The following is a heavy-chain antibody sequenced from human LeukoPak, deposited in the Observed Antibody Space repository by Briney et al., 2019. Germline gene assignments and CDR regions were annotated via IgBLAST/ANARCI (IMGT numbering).Heavy chain of an antibody. CDR2: ISSSGSTM. J-gene: IGHJ4*02. CDR1: GFTFSSYE. CDR3: ARDPGSGYEEHFDY. Sequence: PGGSLRLSCAASGFTFSSYEMNWVRQAPGKGLEWASYISSSGSTMYYTDSVKGRFTISRDNAKDSLYLQMNSLRAEDTAVYYCARDPGSGYEEHFDYWGQGTLVTVSS. D-gene: IGHD5-12*01. V-gene: IGHV3-48*03.